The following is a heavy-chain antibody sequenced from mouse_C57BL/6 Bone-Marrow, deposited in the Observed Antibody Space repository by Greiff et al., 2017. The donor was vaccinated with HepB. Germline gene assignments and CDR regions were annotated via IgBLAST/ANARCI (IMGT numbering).Heavy chain of an antibody. CDR1: GYTFTSYW. V-gene: IGHV1-55*01. D-gene: IGHD2-4*01. J-gene: IGHJ4*01. CDR3: ARAFYDYDPGYYAMDY. CDR2: IYPGSGST. Sequence: VQLQQPGAELVKPGASVKMSCKASGYTFTSYWITWVKQRPGQGLEWIGDIYPGSGSTNYNEKFKSKATLTVDTSSSTAYMQLSSLTSEDSAVYYCARAFYDYDPGYYAMDYWGQGTSVTVSS.